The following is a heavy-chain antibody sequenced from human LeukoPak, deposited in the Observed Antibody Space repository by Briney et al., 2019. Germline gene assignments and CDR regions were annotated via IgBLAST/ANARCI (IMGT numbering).Heavy chain of an antibody. CDR3: ARVSPVVPAAMWVLTPPVYFDY. V-gene: IGHV3-7*04. CDR1: GFTFSSYW. Sequence: GGSLRLSCAASGFTFSSYWMSWVRQAPGKGLEWVANIKQDGSEKYYVDSVKGRFTISRDNAKNSLYLQMNSLRAEDTAVYYCARVSPVVPAAMWVLTPPVYFDYWGQGTLVTVSS. D-gene: IGHD2-2*01. J-gene: IGHJ4*02. CDR2: IKQDGSEK.